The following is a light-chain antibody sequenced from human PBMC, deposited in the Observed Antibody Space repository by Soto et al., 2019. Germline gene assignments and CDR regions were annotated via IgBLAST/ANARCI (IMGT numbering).Light chain of an antibody. V-gene: IGKV3-20*01. Sequence: EIVLTQSPGTLSLSPGERATLSCRASQTITGSHLAWFQQKPGQPPRLLFYGTSTSATGIPDRFSGVGSGTEFTLTITRLEHEDFAVYFCQQYGSSLIFGAGTKVQI. J-gene: IGKJ4*01. CDR1: QTITGSH. CDR2: GTS. CDR3: QQYGSSLI.